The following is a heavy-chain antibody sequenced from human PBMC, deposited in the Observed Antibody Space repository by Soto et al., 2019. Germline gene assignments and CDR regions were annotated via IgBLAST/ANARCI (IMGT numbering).Heavy chain of an antibody. CDR1: GFNFIDYA. J-gene: IGHJ4*02. CDR3: AKGRGYVYNGGSALDY. CDR2: ISWDGGDI. V-gene: IGHV3-9*01. D-gene: IGHD5-18*01. Sequence: EVQLVESGGGLVQPGRSLRLSCAASGFNFIDYALHWVRQAPGRGLEWVSGISWDGGDIAYGDSVKGRFTISRDNAKSSLFLQRDSLRADDTALYYFAKGRGYVYNGGSALDYWGQGTLVTVSS.